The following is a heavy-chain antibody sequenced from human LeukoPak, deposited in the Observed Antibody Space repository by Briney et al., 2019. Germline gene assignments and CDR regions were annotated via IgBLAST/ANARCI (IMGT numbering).Heavy chain of an antibody. Sequence: KPSETLSLTCTGSGVSISSYYWSWLRQPAGKGREWIGRIYTSGSTNYNPSLKSRVTMSVDTSKNQFSLKLSSVTAADTAVYYCARTNFLGAFDIWGQGTMVTVSS. CDR3: ARTNFLGAFDI. CDR2: IYTSGST. J-gene: IGHJ3*02. V-gene: IGHV4-4*07. D-gene: IGHD3-3*01. CDR1: GVSISSYY.